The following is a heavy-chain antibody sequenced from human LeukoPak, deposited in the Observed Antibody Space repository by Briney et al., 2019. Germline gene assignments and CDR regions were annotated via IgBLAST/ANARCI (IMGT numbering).Heavy chain of an antibody. D-gene: IGHD2-2*01. V-gene: IGHV3-11*01. J-gene: IGHJ6*02. CDR1: GFMFSDYY. Sequence: GGSLRLSCAASGFMFSDYYMSWIRQAPGKGLEWVSYISGSGSTIYYADSVKGRFTISRDNAKNSLYLQMNSLRVEDTAVYYCATSYCSSTSCYGYYYYGMDVWGQGTTVTVSS. CDR3: ATSYCSSTSCYGYYYYGMDV. CDR2: ISGSGSTI.